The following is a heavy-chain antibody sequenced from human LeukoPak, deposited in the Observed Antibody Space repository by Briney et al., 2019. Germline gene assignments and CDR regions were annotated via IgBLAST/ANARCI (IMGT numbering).Heavy chain of an antibody. CDR2: IGTAGDT. V-gene: IGHV3-13*01. CDR3: ARGDYGDIFDY. J-gene: IGHJ4*02. Sequence: GGSLRLSCAASGFTFSSYDMHWVRQATGKGLEWVSAIGTAGDTYYPGSVKGRFTISRENAKNSLYLQMNSLRAEDTAVYYCARGDYGDIFDYWGRGTLVTVSS. D-gene: IGHD4-17*01. CDR1: GFTFSSYD.